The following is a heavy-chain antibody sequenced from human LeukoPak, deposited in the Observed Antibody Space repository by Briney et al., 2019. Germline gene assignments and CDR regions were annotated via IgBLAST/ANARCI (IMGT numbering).Heavy chain of an antibody. CDR2: IYHSGST. Sequence: KTSETLSLTCTVSGGSISSSSYYWGWIRQPPGKGLEWIGYIYHSGSTYYNPSLKSRVTISVDRSKNQFSLKLSSVTAADTAVYYCARSGDSSGYISYYFDYWGQGTLVTVSS. V-gene: IGHV4-39*07. J-gene: IGHJ4*02. CDR3: ARSGDSSGYISYYFDY. D-gene: IGHD3-22*01. CDR1: GGSISSSSYY.